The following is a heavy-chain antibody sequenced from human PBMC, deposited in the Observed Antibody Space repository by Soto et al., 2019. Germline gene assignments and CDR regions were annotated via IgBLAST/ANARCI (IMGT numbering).Heavy chain of an antibody. CDR3: ARDPVSATGLGYGMDV. J-gene: IGHJ6*02. Sequence: QVQLVGSGGGLVKPGGSLRLSCAASGFTFSDYYMSWIRQAPGKGPEWISYISTSGTTIYYADSVKGRFTVSRDNAKNSLSLQLNSLRAEDTAVYYCARDPVSATGLGYGMDVWGQGTTVTVSS. CDR2: ISTSGTTI. V-gene: IGHV3-11*01. CDR1: GFTFSDYY. D-gene: IGHD6-19*01.